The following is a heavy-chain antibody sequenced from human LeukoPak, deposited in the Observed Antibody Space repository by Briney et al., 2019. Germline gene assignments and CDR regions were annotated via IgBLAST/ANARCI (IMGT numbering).Heavy chain of an antibody. V-gene: IGHV4-4*07. D-gene: IGHD2/OR15-2a*01. J-gene: IGHJ3*02. Sequence: SETLSLTCKVSGGSISGYYWAWIRRPAGKGLEWIGRIYPSGSTNYNPSLKSRVTMSIDTSTNQFSLNLNSVTAADTAVYYCARDYFRKGNAFDIWGQGTMVTISS. CDR2: IYPSGST. CDR3: ARDYFRKGNAFDI. CDR1: GGSISGYY.